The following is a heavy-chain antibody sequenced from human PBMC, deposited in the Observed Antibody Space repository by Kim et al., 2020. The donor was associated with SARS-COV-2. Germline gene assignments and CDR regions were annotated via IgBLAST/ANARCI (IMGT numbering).Heavy chain of an antibody. CDR1: GGSMNSYY. V-gene: IGHV4-59*13. Sequence: SETLSLTCTVSGGSMNSYYWNWIRQPPGKGLEWVGLIYNSGSAKYNPSLQGRVTMSLDTSKNQFSLKLSSVTAADTAFYYCASHGYCSGGTCYNPLDIWGQGTMVTVSS. CDR2: IYNSGSA. CDR3: ASHGYCSGGTCYNPLDI. D-gene: IGHD2-15*01. J-gene: IGHJ3*02.